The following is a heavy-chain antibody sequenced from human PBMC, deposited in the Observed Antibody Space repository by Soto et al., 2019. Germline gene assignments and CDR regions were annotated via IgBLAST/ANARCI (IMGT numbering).Heavy chain of an antibody. CDR1: GFTFSSYS. V-gene: IGHV3-21*01. D-gene: IGHD2-2*01. Sequence: ESGGGLVKPGWSLRLSCAASGFTFSSYSMNWVRQAPGKGLEWVSSISSSSSYIYYADSVKGRFTISRDNAKNSLYLQMNSLRAEDTAVYYCAREGIVVVPAATPGMDVWGQGTTVTVSS. CDR3: AREGIVVVPAATPGMDV. CDR2: ISSSSSYI. J-gene: IGHJ6*02.